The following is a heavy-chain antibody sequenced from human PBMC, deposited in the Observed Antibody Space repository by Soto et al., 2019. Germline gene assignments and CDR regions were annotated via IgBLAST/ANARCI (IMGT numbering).Heavy chain of an antibody. CDR3: GRVAAADHFDY. CDR1: GGSISSYY. CDR2: IYYSGST. V-gene: IGHV4-59*01. J-gene: IGHJ4*02. Sequence: SETLSLTCTVSGGSISSYYWSWIRQPPGKGLEWIGYIYYSGSTNYNPSLKSRVTISVDTSKNQFSLKLSSVTAADTAVYYCGRVAAADHFDYWGQGTLVTVSS. D-gene: IGHD6-13*01.